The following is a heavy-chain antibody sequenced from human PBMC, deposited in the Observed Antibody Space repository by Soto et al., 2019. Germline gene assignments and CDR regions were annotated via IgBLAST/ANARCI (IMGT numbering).Heavy chain of an antibody. CDR1: GDSVSRSRPV. CDR2: TYYRSKWYN. V-gene: IGHV6-1*01. J-gene: IGHJ5*02. CDR3: AGVGDNNWFDP. D-gene: IGHD2-21*02. Sequence: PSQTLSLTCAISGDSVSRSRPVSNWFRQPPARGLEWLGRTYYRSKWYNDYAVSVQSRITINPDTSKNQFSLQLSSVTPEDTAVYYCAGVGDNNWFDPWGQGTLVTVS.